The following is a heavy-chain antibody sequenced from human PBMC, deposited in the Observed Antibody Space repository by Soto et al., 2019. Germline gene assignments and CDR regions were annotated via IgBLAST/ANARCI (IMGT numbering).Heavy chain of an antibody. CDR2: IYYSGST. CDR1: GGSISSYY. J-gene: IGHJ4*02. Sequence: QVQLQESGPGLVKPSETLSLTCTVSGGSISSYYWSWIRQSPGKGLEWIGYIYYSGSTNYNPSLKRRVSIAVDTSKNQFALKLSSVTAADTDVYYCARHCEYCSGAYFGYWGQGTLVTVSS. CDR3: ARHCEYCSGAYFGY. V-gene: IGHV4-59*08. D-gene: IGHD2-15*01.